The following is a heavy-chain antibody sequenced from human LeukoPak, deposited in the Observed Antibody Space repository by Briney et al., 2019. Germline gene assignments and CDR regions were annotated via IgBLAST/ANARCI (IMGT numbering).Heavy chain of an antibody. D-gene: IGHD3-3*01. CDR1: GGSISSGSYY. CDR3: ARGCACWSGSQNWFDP. CDR2: IYTSGST. Sequence: SETLSLTCTVSGGSISSGSYYWSRIRQPAGKGLEWIGRIYTSGSTNYNPSLKSRVTISVDTSKNQFSLKLSSVTAADTAVYYCARGCACWSGSQNWFDPWGQGTLVTVSS. J-gene: IGHJ5*02. V-gene: IGHV4-61*02.